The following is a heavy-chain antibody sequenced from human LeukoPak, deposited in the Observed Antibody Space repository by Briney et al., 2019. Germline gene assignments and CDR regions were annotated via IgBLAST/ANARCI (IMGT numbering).Heavy chain of an antibody. J-gene: IGHJ6*02. V-gene: IGHV4-59*01. CDR3: ARGTNHYNYGMDV. D-gene: IGHD1-14*01. Sequence: SETLSLTCTVSGASISSYYWSWIRQPPGKGLEWIGYIYYSGNTNYNPSLRSRVTISVGTSRTQFSLRLSSVTAADTAVYYCARGTNHYNYGMDVWGQGTTVTVSS. CDR2: IYYSGNT. CDR1: GASISSYY.